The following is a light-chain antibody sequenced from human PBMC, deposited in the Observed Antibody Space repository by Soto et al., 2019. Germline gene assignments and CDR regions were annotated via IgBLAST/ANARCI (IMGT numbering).Light chain of an antibody. V-gene: IGKV1-5*01. CDR3: QQWGT. CDR2: DAS. J-gene: IGKJ1*01. CDR1: QSISSY. Sequence: DIQMTQSPSTLSASVGDRVTITCRASQSISSYLAWYQQKPEKAPKLLIYDASSLESGVTSRFSGSGSGTEFTLTISSLQPDDFATYYCQQWGTFGQGTKVEIK.